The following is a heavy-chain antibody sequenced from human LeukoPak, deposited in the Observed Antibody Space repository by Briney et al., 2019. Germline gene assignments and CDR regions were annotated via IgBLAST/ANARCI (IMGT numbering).Heavy chain of an antibody. CDR1: GFTFSSYS. D-gene: IGHD1-26*01. CDR2: ISSSSSTI. CDR3: ARGQEWELLFWFDP. Sequence: GGSLRLSCAGSGFTFSSYSMNWVRQAPGKGLEWVSYISSSSSTIYYADSVKGRFTISRDNAKNSLYLQMNSLRAEDTAVYYCARGQEWELLFWFDPWGQGTLVTVSS. J-gene: IGHJ5*02. V-gene: IGHV3-48*04.